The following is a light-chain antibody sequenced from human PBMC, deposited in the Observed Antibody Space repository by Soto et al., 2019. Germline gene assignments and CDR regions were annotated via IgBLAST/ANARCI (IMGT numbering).Light chain of an antibody. V-gene: IGKV3-20*01. CDR3: QQVGCSLLT. J-gene: IGKJ1*01. CDR1: QSVSSSY. CDR2: GTS. Sequence: EIVLTQSPGTLSLSPGERATLSCRAGQSVSSSYLAWYQQKPGQAPRLLIYGTSSRATAIPDRFSGSGSGTDFPLTISRLEPGEFGILYCQQVGCSLLTFGQGAKVDIK.